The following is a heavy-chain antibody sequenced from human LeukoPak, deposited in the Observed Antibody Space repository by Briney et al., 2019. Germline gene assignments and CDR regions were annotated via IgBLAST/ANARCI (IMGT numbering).Heavy chain of an antibody. Sequence: GGSLRLSCTVSGFSVSDNSMSWVRQAPGKGLEWVSSISSTSSSYIYYADSVKGRFTISRDNAKNSLYLQMNSLRAEDTAVYYCARDRGGTLMVYTRRKYYYYMDVWGKGTTVIVSS. CDR3: ARDRGGTLMVYTRRKYYYYMDV. D-gene: IGHD2-8*01. V-gene: IGHV3-21*01. CDR1: GFSVSDNS. CDR2: ISSTSSSYI. J-gene: IGHJ6*03.